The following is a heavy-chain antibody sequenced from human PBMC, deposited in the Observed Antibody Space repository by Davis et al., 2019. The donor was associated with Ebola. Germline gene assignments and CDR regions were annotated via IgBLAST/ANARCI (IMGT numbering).Heavy chain of an antibody. CDR2: IDPSDSYT. CDR1: GYSFTSYW. V-gene: IGHV5-10-1*01. D-gene: IGHD3-16*02. Sequence: PGGSLRLSCKGSGYSFTSYWISWVRQMPGKGLEWMGRIDPSDSYTNYSPSLQGHVTISGDKSTSTAYLQWSSLKASDTAMYYCARHWDVYRGDTLGYWGQGTLVTVSS. J-gene: IGHJ4*02. CDR3: ARHWDVYRGDTLGY.